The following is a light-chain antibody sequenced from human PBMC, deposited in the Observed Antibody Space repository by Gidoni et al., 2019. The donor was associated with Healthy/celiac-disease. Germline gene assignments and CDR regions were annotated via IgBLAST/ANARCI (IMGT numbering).Light chain of an antibody. J-gene: IGLJ2*01. V-gene: IGLV3-25*03. CDR2: KDC. Sequence: SYELTQPPSVSEPPGQTARITCSEDALPKQYAYWYQQKPGKAPVLVIYKDCERPSGIPERFSGSSSWTTVTLTISGVQAEDEADYYCQSADSSVTYLVFGGGTKLTVL. CDR1: ALPKQY. CDR3: QSADSSVTYLV.